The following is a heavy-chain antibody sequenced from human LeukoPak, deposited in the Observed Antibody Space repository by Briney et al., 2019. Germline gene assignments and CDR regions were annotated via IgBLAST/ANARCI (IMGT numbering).Heavy chain of an antibody. D-gene: IGHD3-22*01. CDR2: IWYDGSKE. Sequence: PGMSLRLSCAASGFTFSSYGMHWVRQAPGRGLEWVALIWYDGSKEYYEDSVKGRFTISRDNSKNTLYLQIDSLRAEDTAVYYCARDVWDSSGYLLDYWGQRTLVTVSS. J-gene: IGHJ4*02. CDR1: GFTFSSYG. V-gene: IGHV3-33*01. CDR3: ARDVWDSSGYLLDY.